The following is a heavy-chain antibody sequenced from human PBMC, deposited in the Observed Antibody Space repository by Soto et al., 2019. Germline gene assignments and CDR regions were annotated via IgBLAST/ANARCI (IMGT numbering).Heavy chain of an antibody. Sequence: ASVKVSCKASGYTFTSSGISWVRQAPGQGLEWMGWINTYNGNTNYAQKLQGRVTMTTDTSTNTAYMELRSLRSDDTAVYYCARGILGYCSGGRCEAFYFDYWGQGTLVTVSS. CDR2: INTYNGNT. V-gene: IGHV1-18*01. J-gene: IGHJ4*02. CDR1: GYTFTSSG. D-gene: IGHD2-15*01. CDR3: ARGILGYCSGGRCEAFYFDY.